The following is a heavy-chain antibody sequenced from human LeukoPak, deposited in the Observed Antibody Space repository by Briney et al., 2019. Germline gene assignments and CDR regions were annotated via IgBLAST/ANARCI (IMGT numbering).Heavy chain of an antibody. CDR3: AKGRLDPNLVLDY. V-gene: IGHV3-7*03. J-gene: IGHJ4*02. CDR2: IKQDGSEK. Sequence: GGSLRLSCAASGFTFSSYWMSWVRQAPGKGLEWVANIKQDGSEKYYVDSVKGRFTISRDNSKNTLYLQMNSLRAEDTAVYYCAKGRLDPNLVLDYWGQGTLVTVSS. CDR1: GFTFSSYW. D-gene: IGHD2-8*02.